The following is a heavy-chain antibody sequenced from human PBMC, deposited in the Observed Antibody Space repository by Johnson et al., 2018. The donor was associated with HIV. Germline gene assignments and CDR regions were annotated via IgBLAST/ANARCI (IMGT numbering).Heavy chain of an antibody. CDR1: GFTFSSYA. J-gene: IGHJ3*02. Sequence: QVQLVESGGGVVQPGTSLRLSCAASGFTFSSYAMHWVRQAPGKGLEWVAVISYDGSNKYYTDSVKGRFTISRDNSKNTLYLQMNSLRAEDTAVYYCAKDKGGWADDAFDIWGQGTMVTVSS. CDR2: ISYDGSNK. CDR3: AKDKGGWADDAFDI. D-gene: IGHD3-16*01. V-gene: IGHV3-30*04.